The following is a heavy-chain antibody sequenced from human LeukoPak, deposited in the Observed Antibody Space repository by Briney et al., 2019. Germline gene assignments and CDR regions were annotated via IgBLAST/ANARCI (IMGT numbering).Heavy chain of an antibody. CDR2: ISYDGSNK. J-gene: IGHJ4*02. D-gene: IGHD3-10*01. CDR1: GFTFSSYA. Sequence: GGSLRLSCAASGFTFSSYAMHWVRQAPGKGLEWVAVISYDGSNKYYADSVKGRFTISRDNSKNTLYLQMSSLRAEDTAVYYCVKDPGGGSGSSVGYWGQGTLVTVSS. V-gene: IGHV3-30*14. CDR3: VKDPGGGSGSSVGY.